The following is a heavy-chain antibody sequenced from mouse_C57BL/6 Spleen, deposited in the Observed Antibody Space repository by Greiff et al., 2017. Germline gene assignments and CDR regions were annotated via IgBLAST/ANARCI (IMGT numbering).Heavy chain of an antibody. CDR2: ISDGGSYT. CDR1: GFTFSSYA. D-gene: IGHD1-1*01. J-gene: IGHJ1*03. Sequence: EVNVVESGGGLVKPGGSLKLSCAASGFTFSSYAMSWVRQTPEKRLEWVATISDGGSYTYYPDNVKGRFTISRDNAKNNLYLQMSHLKSEDTAMYYCARGITTVVARYFDVWGTGTTVTVSS. CDR3: ARGITTVVARYFDV. V-gene: IGHV5-4*03.